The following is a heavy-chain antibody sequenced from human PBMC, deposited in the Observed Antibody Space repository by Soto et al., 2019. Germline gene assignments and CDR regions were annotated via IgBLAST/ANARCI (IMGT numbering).Heavy chain of an antibody. CDR3: AKFGMATTKRTPPYYIDY. V-gene: IGHV3-23*01. D-gene: IGHD3-16*01. CDR1: GFTFRSYA. CDR2: ISGSCGGT. Sequence: GGSLRLSCAASGFTFRSYAMSWVRQAPGKGLEWVSSISGSCGGTYYADSVKGRFTFSRDNSKNTLYLQMNSLRAEDTTVYYCAKFGMATTKRTPPYYIDYWGQGALVTVSS. J-gene: IGHJ4*02.